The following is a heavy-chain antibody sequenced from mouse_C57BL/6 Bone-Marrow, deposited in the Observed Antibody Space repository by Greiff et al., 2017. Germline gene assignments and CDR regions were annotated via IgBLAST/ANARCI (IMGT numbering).Heavy chain of an antibody. CDR2: IHPNRGST. CDR1: GYTFTSSW. V-gene: IGHV1-64*01. J-gene: IGHJ2*01. Sequence: QVQLQQPGAELVKPGASVKLSCKASGYTFTSSWMHWVKQRPGQGLEWIGMIHPNRGSTNYNEKFKSKATLTVDKSSSTAYMQLSSLTSEDSAVYDCARSGTRWLPRDYWGQGTTLTVSS. D-gene: IGHD2-3*01. CDR3: ARSGTRWLPRDY.